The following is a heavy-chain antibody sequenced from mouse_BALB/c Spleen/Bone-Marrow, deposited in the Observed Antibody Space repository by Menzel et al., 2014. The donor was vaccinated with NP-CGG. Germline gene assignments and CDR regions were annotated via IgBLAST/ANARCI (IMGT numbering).Heavy chain of an antibody. V-gene: IGHV1-69*02. J-gene: IGHJ2*01. CDR2: IDPSDSET. CDR1: GYTFTSYW. D-gene: IGHD4-1*01. CDR3: ARNWVYFDY. Sequence: VQLQQFGAELVKPGAPVKLSCKASGYTFTSYWMNWVKQRPGRALEWIGRIDPSDSETHYNQKFKDKATLTVDKSSSTAYIQLSSLTSEDSAVYYCARNWVYFDYWGQGTTLTVSS.